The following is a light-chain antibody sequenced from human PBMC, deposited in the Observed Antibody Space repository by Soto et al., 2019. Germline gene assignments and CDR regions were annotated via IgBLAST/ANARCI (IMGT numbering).Light chain of an antibody. CDR3: QQANSLPIT. J-gene: IGKJ5*01. V-gene: IGKV1-12*01. CDR1: QAVGNY. Sequence: DIQMTQSPSSLSASVGDRITITCRASQAVGNYLAWYQQKPGKAPQFLIYAASSLQSDVPSRFSASGSGTDFTLTISSLQPEDFATYYCQQANSLPITFGQGTRLEIK. CDR2: AAS.